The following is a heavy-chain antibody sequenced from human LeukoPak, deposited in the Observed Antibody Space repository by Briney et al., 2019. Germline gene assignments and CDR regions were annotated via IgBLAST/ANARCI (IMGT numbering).Heavy chain of an antibody. V-gene: IGHV1-69*05. CDR3: ATATTRASGYGSGSYSGDPRQYYVNPFDY. J-gene: IGHJ4*02. D-gene: IGHD3-10*01. Sequence: SVKVSCKASGGTFGSYAISWVRQAPGQGLEWMGGIIPIFGTANYAQKFQGRVTITTDESTSTAYMELSSLRSEDTAVYYCATATTRASGYGSGSYSGDPRQYYVNPFDYWGQGTLVTVSS. CDR1: GGTFGSYA. CDR2: IIPIFGTA.